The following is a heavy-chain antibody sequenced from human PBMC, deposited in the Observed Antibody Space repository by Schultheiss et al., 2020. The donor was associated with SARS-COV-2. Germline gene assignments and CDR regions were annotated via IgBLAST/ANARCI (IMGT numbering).Heavy chain of an antibody. Sequence: GESLKISCKGSGYSFTSYWIGWVRQMPGKGLEWMGIIYPGDSDTRYSPSFQGQVTISADKSISTAYLQWSSLKASDTAMYYCARHHSSGYYDILTGYFDPYYFDYWGQGTLVTV. J-gene: IGHJ4*02. V-gene: IGHV5-51*01. CDR2: IYPGDSDT. CDR1: GYSFTSYW. CDR3: ARHHSSGYYDILTGYFDPYYFDY. D-gene: IGHD3-9*01.